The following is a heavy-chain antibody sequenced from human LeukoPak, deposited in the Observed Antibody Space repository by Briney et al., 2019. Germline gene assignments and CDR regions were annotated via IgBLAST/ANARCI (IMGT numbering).Heavy chain of an antibody. Sequence: PSETLSLTCAVYGGSFSGYYWSWIRQPPGKGLEWIGEINHSGSTNYNPSLKSRVTISVDTSKNQFSLKLSSVTAADTAVYYCARLDCSSTSCYTSGWFDPWGQGTLVTVSS. V-gene: IGHV4-34*01. CDR2: INHSGST. D-gene: IGHD2-2*02. CDR3: ARLDCSSTSCYTSGWFDP. J-gene: IGHJ5*02. CDR1: GGSFSGYY.